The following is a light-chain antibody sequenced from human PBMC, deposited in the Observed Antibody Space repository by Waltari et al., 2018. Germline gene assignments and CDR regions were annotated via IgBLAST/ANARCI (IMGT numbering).Light chain of an antibody. Sequence: AVQMTQSPSSLSASVGDRVTITCRTSQDIRNDLGWYQYKSGRAPKLLIFATSTLQRGVPSRFSGSGSGTGFALTISSLQPEDSATYYCLQQSNYPWTFGQGTKVEI. V-gene: IGKV1-6*01. J-gene: IGKJ1*01. CDR1: QDIRND. CDR3: LQQSNYPWT. CDR2: ATS.